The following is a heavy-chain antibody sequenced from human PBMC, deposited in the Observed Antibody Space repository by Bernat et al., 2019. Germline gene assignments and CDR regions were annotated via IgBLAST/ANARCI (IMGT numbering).Heavy chain of an antibody. CDR2: INYSGRT. CDR1: GGSINSGDYY. Sequence: QVQLQESGPGLVKPSQTLSLTCTDSGGSINSGDYYWNWIRQHPGKGLEWIGYINYSGRTYYNPSLKSRVSISVDTSKNQFSLKLSSVTAEDTAVYYCARGTSTSAPYMDVWGKGTTVTVSS. CDR3: ARGTSTSAPYMDV. V-gene: IGHV4-31*03. J-gene: IGHJ6*03.